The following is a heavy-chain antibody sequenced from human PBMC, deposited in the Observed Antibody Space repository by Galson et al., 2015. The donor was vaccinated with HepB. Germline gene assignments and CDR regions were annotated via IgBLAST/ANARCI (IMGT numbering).Heavy chain of an antibody. Sequence: SLRLSCAASGFTFSSYGMHWVRQAPGKGLEWVAVISYDGSNKYYADSVKGRFTISRDNSKNTLYLQMNSLRAEDTAVYYCAKNSGSYYSFDYWGQGTLVTVSS. CDR2: ISYDGSNK. CDR1: GFTFSSYG. CDR3: AKNSGSYYSFDY. V-gene: IGHV3-30*18. J-gene: IGHJ4*02. D-gene: IGHD1-26*01.